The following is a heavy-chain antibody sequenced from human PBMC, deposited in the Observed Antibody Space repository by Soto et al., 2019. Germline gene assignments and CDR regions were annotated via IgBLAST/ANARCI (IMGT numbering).Heavy chain of an antibody. CDR1: GGSVSSGGYF. CDR2: IYNSGST. Sequence: SETLSLTCTVSGGSVSSGGYFWSWIRQPPGEGLEWIGHIYNSGSTYSNPSLRGRVTISVDTSKSQFSLKLSSVTAADTAVYYCARGPSADKIDFWGQGTLVNVSS. J-gene: IGHJ4*02. D-gene: IGHD3-3*01. CDR3: ARGPSADKIDF. V-gene: IGHV4-30-4*01.